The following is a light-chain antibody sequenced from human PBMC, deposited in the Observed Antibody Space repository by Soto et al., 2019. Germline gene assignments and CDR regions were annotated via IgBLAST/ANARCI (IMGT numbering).Light chain of an antibody. V-gene: IGKV3-11*01. CDR2: DVS. Sequence: ELLLTQSASTLSGSPGERASLSCGASQSVGSYLAWYQQKPGQSPRLLIYDVSTRATGIPARFSGSGSGTDFTLTISSLDPEDFAVYSCQQRSNWPITFGQGTRWRL. CDR3: QQRSNWPIT. J-gene: IGKJ5*01. CDR1: QSVGSY.